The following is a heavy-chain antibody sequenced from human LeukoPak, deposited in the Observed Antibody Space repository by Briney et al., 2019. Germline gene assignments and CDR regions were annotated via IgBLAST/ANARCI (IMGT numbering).Heavy chain of an antibody. D-gene: IGHD5-18*01. CDR3: AREGYSYGFDY. Sequence: SETLSLTCAVYGGSFSGYYWSWIRQPPGKGLEWIGEINHSGSTNYNPSLKSRVTISVDTSKNQFSLKLSSVTAADTAVYYCAREGYSYGFDYWGQGTLVTVSS. CDR1: GGSFSGYY. V-gene: IGHV4-34*01. J-gene: IGHJ4*02. CDR2: INHSGST.